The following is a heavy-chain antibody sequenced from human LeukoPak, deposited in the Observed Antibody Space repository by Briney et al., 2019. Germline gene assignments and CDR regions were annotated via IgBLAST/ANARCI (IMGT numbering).Heavy chain of an antibody. CDR2: ISGNGFST. Sequence: GGSLRLSCAASGFTFSGYAVTWVRQAPGKGLEWVSAISGNGFSTYCADSVKGRFTISRDNSKNMLYLQMNSLRAEDTAVYYCAKVLVMATHYYYHGLDVWGPGTTVAVSS. CDR3: AKVLVMATHYYYHGLDV. CDR1: GFTFSGYA. V-gene: IGHV3-23*01. J-gene: IGHJ6*02. D-gene: IGHD5-12*01.